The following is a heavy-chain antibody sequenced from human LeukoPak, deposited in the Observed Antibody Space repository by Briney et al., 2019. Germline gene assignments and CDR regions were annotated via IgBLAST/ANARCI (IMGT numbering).Heavy chain of an antibody. D-gene: IGHD6-13*01. V-gene: IGHV3-7*01. Sequence: GXXLRLSCAASGFTFSSYWMSWVRQAPGKGLEWVANIKQDGSGKYYVDSVKGRFTISRDNAKNSLYLQMNSLRAEDTAVYYCARLICIAAAGIFWFDPWGQGTLVTVSS. CDR3: ARLICIAAAGIFWFDP. J-gene: IGHJ5*02. CDR2: IKQDGSGK. CDR1: GFTFSSYW.